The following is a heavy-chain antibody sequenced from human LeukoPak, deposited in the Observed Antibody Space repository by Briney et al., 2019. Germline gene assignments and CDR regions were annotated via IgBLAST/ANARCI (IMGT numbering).Heavy chain of an antibody. J-gene: IGHJ6*03. CDR2: IYYSGNT. V-gene: IGHV4-59*01. CDR3: ARVDPCGGDCYSDYYYYMDV. CDR1: GGTISSYY. D-gene: IGHD2-21*01. Sequence: SETLSLTCTVSGGTISSYYWSWIRQPPGKGLEWTGYIYYSGNTNYNPSLKSRVTISVDVSKNQFSLKLSSVTSADTAVYYCARVDPCGGDCYSDYYYYMDVWGKGTTVTVSS.